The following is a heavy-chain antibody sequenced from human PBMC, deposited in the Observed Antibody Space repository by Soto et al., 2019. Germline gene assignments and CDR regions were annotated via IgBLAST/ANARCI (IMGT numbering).Heavy chain of an antibody. CDR3: AKDVGFQQHLFVFDL. D-gene: IGHD3-10*02. CDR1: GGTFTDYA. Sequence: SVKVSCKASGGTFTDYAFSWVRQAPGQGLEWMGGIIPMFRSSNFAQKFQDRLMIFADASAGTAYMELSSLRSDDTAIYYCAKDVGFQQHLFVFDLWGQGTLVTVSS. CDR2: IIPMFRSS. V-gene: IGHV1-69*13. J-gene: IGHJ4*02.